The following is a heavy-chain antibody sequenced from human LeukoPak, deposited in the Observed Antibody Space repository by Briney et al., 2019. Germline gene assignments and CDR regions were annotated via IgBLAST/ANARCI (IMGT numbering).Heavy chain of an antibody. J-gene: IGHJ4*02. CDR3: ARFSGGYSSSWHPYYFDY. Sequence: SCKASGDTFSSYAISWVRQAPGKGLEWVANIKQDGSDKYYVDSVKGRFTISRDNAKNSLYLQMNSLRAEDTAVYYCARFSGGYSSSWHPYYFDYWGQGTLVTVSS. D-gene: IGHD6-13*01. CDR1: GDTFSSYA. CDR2: IKQDGSDK. V-gene: IGHV3-7*03.